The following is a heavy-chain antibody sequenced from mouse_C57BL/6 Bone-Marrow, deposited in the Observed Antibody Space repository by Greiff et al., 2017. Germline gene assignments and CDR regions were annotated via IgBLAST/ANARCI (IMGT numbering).Heavy chain of an antibody. V-gene: IGHV5-12*01. Sequence: EVQGVESGGGLVQPGGSLKLSCAASGFTFSDYYMYWVRQTPEKRLEWVAYISNGGGSTYYPDTVKGRFTISRDNAKNNLYLQMSRLKSEDTAMYYCARQHYGSSFAYWGQGTLVTVSA. J-gene: IGHJ3*01. CDR3: ARQHYGSSFAY. CDR2: ISNGGGST. D-gene: IGHD1-1*01. CDR1: GFTFSDYY.